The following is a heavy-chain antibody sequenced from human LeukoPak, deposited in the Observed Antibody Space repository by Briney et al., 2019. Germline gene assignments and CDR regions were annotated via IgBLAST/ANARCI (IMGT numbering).Heavy chain of an antibody. CDR2: INPSGGST. CDR3: AREGGSYSYAFDI. V-gene: IGHV1-46*01. J-gene: IGHJ3*02. D-gene: IGHD1-26*01. CDR1: GYTFTGYY. Sequence: ASVKVSCKASGYTFTGYYMHWVRQAPGQGLEWMGIINPSGGSTSSAQKFQGRVTMTRDTSTSTVYMELSSLRPEDTAVYYCAREGGSYSYAFDIWGQGTMVTVSS.